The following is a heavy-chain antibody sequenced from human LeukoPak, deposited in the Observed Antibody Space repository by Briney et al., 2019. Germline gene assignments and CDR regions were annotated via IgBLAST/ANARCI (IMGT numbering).Heavy chain of an antibody. CDR3: ASFEDYYGSGSFKRELDY. J-gene: IGHJ4*02. D-gene: IGHD3-10*01. Sequence: ASVKVSCKASGYTFTSYGISWVRQAPGQGLEWMGWISAYNGNTNYAQKLQGRVTMTTDTSTSTAYMELRSLRSDDTAVYYCASFEDYYGSGSFKRELDYWGQRTLVTVSS. V-gene: IGHV1-18*01. CDR2: ISAYNGNT. CDR1: GYTFTSYG.